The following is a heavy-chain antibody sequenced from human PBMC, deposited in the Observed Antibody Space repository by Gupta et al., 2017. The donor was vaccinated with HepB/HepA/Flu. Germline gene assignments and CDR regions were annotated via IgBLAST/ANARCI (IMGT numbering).Heavy chain of an antibody. CDR2: IKPNTEGAIT. CDR3: NKDAHFGVWRGSGF. Sequence: ELQLVESGGGLVKPGASLRLSCAASGFTFNDAWMTWVRQAPGKGLEWVGRIKPNTEGAITDYAAPVKGRFTSSRDDSKNTPYLQTNSLTTEDTAVYYCNKDAHFGVWRGSGFWGQGTQVIVS. V-gene: IGHV3-15*01. D-gene: IGHD3-10*01. CDR1: GFTFNDAW. J-gene: IGHJ6*01.